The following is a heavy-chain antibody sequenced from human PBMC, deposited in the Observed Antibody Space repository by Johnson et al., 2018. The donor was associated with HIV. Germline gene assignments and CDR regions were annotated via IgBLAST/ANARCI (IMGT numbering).Heavy chain of an antibody. V-gene: IGHV3-30*03. D-gene: IGHD6-19*01. Sequence: QVQLVESGGGLVKPGGSLRLSCAASGFTFSNAWMSWVRQAPGKGLEWVAAISYDGSDKYHADSVKGRFTISRDSSKNTLYLQMNRLRAEDTAVYYCARGLGVGLVIPGPDGYDIWGQGTMVTVSS. J-gene: IGHJ3*02. CDR3: ARGLGVGLVIPGPDGYDI. CDR2: ISYDGSDK. CDR1: GFTFSNAW.